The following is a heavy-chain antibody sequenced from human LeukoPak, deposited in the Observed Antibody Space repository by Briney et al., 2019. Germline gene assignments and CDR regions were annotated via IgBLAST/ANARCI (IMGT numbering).Heavy chain of an antibody. CDR2: IWYDGSNK. V-gene: IGHV3-33*01. J-gene: IGHJ4*02. Sequence: PGRSLRLSCAASGFTFSSYGMHWVRQAPGKGLEWVSVIWYDGSNKYYADSVKGRFTISRDNSKNTLYLQMNSLRAEDTAVYYCARPTYSGSYYWFEYWGQGTLVTVPS. D-gene: IGHD1-26*01. CDR1: GFTFSSYG. CDR3: ARPTYSGSYYWFEY.